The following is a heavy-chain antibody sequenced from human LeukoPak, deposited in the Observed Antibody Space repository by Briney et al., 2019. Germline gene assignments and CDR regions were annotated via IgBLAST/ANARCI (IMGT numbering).Heavy chain of an antibody. Sequence: GGSLRLSCAASGFTFSSYAMHWVRQAPGKGLEWVAVISYDGSNKYYADSVKGRCTISRDNSKNTLYLQMNSLRAEDTAVYYCARAARRWLQYYFDYWGQGTLVTVSS. CDR1: GFTFSSYA. V-gene: IGHV3-30*01. J-gene: IGHJ4*02. D-gene: IGHD5-24*01. CDR2: ISYDGSNK. CDR3: ARAARRWLQYYFDY.